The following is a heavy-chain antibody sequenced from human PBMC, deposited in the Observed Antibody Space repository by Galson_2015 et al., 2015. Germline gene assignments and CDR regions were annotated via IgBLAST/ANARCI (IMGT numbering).Heavy chain of an antibody. Sequence: ETLSLPCTVSGGPISSSYWRWIRPPPGQGLEWIGNLYYGGSTNYHSFLTSRVTISLDTSKNQFSLKLSSVTAADTAVYSCAKDPGGAGWFDPWGQGTLVTVSS. CDR1: GGPISSSY. CDR2: LYYGGST. CDR3: AKDPGGAGWFDP. D-gene: IGHD3-16*01. V-gene: IGHV4-59*01. J-gene: IGHJ5*02.